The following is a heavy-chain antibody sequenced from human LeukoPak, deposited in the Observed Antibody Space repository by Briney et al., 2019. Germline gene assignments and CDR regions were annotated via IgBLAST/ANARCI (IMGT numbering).Heavy chain of an antibody. CDR1: GFIFSDYY. D-gene: IGHD3-16*01. CDR2: ISTSGSTI. V-gene: IGHV3-11*01. J-gene: IGHJ4*02. CDR3: ARGEGGAHIDY. Sequence: GGSLRLSCAASGFIFSDYYMTWIRQAPGKGLQWVSYISTSGSTIYYADSVKGRFTISRDNARNSLYLQMNSLRAEDTAVYYCARGEGGAHIDYWGQGTLVTVSS.